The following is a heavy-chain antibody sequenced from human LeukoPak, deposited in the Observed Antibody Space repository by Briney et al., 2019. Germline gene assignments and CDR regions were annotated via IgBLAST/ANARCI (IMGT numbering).Heavy chain of an antibody. CDR3: ARALVDGYKELGY. CDR1: GYTFTTYG. Sequence: ASVKVSCKASGYTFTTYGITWVRQAPGQGLEWMGWISAYNGNTNYAQKLQGRVTMTTDASTSTAYMELRSLRSDDTAVYYCARALVDGYKELGYWGQGTLVTVSS. D-gene: IGHD5-24*01. CDR2: ISAYNGNT. J-gene: IGHJ4*02. V-gene: IGHV1-18*01.